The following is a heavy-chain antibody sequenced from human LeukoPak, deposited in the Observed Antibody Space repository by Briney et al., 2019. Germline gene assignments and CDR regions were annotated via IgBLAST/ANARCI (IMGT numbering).Heavy chain of an antibody. V-gene: IGHV1-18*01. CDR1: GYTFTSYG. Sequence: ASVKVSCKASGYTFTSYGINWVRQAPGQGLEWMGRISPYNGSTSYAQKLQGRVTMTTDTSISTAYMELRRLRSADTAVYYCARDLRLRYFDWLLFSADGGDYWGQGTLVTVSS. D-gene: IGHD3-9*01. J-gene: IGHJ4*02. CDR3: ARDLRLRYFDWLLFSADGGDY. CDR2: ISPYNGST.